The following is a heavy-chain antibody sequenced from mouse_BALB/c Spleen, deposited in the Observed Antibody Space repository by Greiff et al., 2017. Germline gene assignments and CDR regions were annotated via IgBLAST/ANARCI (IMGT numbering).Heavy chain of an antibody. D-gene: IGHD1-1*01. CDR3: TRGGTTVEDAMDY. V-gene: IGHV1S22*01. J-gene: IGHJ4*01. Sequence: LQQPGSELVRPGASVKLSCKASGYTFTSYWMHWVKQRPGQGLEWIGNIYPGSGSTNYDEKFKSKATLTVDTSSSTAYMQLSSLTSEDSAVYYCTRGGTTVEDAMDYWGQGTSVTVSS. CDR1: GYTFTSYW. CDR2: IYPGSGST.